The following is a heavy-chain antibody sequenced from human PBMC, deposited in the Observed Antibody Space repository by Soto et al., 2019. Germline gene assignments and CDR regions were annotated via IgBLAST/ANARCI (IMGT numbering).Heavy chain of an antibody. J-gene: IGHJ5*02. Sequence: GGSLRLSCAVSGFTFRSFTMNWVRLAPGKGLEWVSTISGNSAYINYTDALRGRFTISRDNAKNSLHLQMNSLRAEDTAVYYCTRDASRDSSARGWFDPWGPGTLVTVSS. D-gene: IGHD6-13*01. CDR2: ISGNSAYI. CDR3: TRDASRDSSARGWFDP. CDR1: GFTFRSFT. V-gene: IGHV3-21*01.